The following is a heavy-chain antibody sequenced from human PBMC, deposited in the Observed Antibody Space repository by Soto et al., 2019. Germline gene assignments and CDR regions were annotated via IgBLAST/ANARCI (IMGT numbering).Heavy chain of an antibody. CDR3: ARHGRVFLEWLLRGTFEY. Sequence: PSETLSLTCTVSGGSISSSSYYWGWIRQPPGKGLEWIGSIYYSGSTYYNPSLKSRVTISVDTSKNQFSLKLSSVTAAHTAAYYCARHGRVFLEWLLRGTFEYWGKRTLVTVSP. D-gene: IGHD3-3*01. V-gene: IGHV4-39*01. CDR2: IYYSGST. CDR1: GGSISSSSYY. J-gene: IGHJ4*02.